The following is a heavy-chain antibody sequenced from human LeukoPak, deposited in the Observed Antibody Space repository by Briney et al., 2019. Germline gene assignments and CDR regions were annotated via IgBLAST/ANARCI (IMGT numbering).Heavy chain of an antibody. CDR1: GGSISSSSYY. V-gene: IGHV4-39*07. CDR3: ARDEGSAYPSDY. J-gene: IGHJ4*02. CDR2: IYYSGST. Sequence: SETLSLTCTVSGGSISSSSYYWGWIRQPPGKGLEWIGSIYYSGSTYYNPSLKSRVTISVDTSKNQFSLNLNSVTAADTAVYFCARDEGSAYPSDYWGQGTLVTVSS. D-gene: IGHD3-22*01.